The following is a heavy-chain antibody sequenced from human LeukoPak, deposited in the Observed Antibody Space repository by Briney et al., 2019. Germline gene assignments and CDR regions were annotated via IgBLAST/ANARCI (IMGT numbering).Heavy chain of an antibody. D-gene: IGHD5-18*01. J-gene: IGHJ4*02. V-gene: IGHV4-61*02. CDR1: GGSISSGSYY. CDR2: IYTSGST. Sequence: SETLSLTCTVSGGSISSGSYYWRWIRQPAGKGLEWTGRIYTSGSTNYNPSLKSRVTISVDTSKNQFSLKLSSVTAADTAVYYCARDGYSYGSYFDYWGQGTLVTVSS. CDR3: ARDGYSYGSYFDY.